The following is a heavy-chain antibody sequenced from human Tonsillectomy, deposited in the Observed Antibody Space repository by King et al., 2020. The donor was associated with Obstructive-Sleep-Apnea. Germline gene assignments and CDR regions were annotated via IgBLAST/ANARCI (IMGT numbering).Heavy chain of an antibody. D-gene: IGHD2-15*01. Sequence: VQLVESGGGLVQPGGSLRLSCAASGFTFSSYSMNWVRQAPGKGLEWVSYISISSSTIYYADSVKGRFTNSRDNAKNSLYLQMNSLRAEDTAVYYCASRYCSGGSCYSDNYYYGMDVWGQGTTVTVSS. CDR3: ASRYCSGGSCYSDNYYYGMDV. V-gene: IGHV3-48*04. J-gene: IGHJ6*02. CDR1: GFTFSSYS. CDR2: ISISSSTI.